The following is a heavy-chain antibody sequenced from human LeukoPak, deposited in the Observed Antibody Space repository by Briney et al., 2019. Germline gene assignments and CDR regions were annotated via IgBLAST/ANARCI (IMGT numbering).Heavy chain of an antibody. CDR2: IHGGGST. CDR1: GASINNYY. D-gene: IGHD3-3*02. Sequence: SETLSLTCTVSGASINNYYWSWIRQPAGKGLEWIGRIHGGGSTNCNPSLKSRVTVSIDTSKNQFSLKLSSMTAADTAVYYCARDLASPPYNWFDPWGQGTLVTVSP. CDR3: ARDLASPPYNWFDP. V-gene: IGHV4-4*07. J-gene: IGHJ5*02.